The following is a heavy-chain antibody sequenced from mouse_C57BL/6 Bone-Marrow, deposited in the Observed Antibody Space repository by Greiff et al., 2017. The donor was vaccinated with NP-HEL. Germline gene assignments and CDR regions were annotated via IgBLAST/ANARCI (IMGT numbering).Heavy chain of an antibody. CDR2: IDPSDSYT. V-gene: IGHV1-69*01. CDR1: GYTFTSYW. J-gene: IGHJ4*01. D-gene: IGHD2-10*01. CDR3: ARDLLYAMDY. Sequence: QVQLQQPGAELVMPGASVKLSCKASGYTFTSYWMHWVKQRPGQGLEWIGEIDPSDSYTNYNQKFKGKSTLTVDKSSSTAYMQLSSLTSEDSAVYDCARDLLYAMDYGGQGTSVTVSS.